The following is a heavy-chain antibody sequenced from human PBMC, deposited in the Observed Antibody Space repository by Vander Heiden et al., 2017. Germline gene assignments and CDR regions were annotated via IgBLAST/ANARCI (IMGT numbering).Heavy chain of an antibody. J-gene: IGHJ4*02. Sequence: EVHLLESGGGLVQPGGSLRLSCAASGFTSTTYPMAWVRQAPGKGLEWVSVISGSGGSTYYADSVKGRFTISRDSSKNTLYLQMDSLRAEDTAVYYCAKVENDDGFWANHGNNSDNWGQGTLVTVSS. V-gene: IGHV3-23*01. CDR1: GFTSTTYP. CDR2: ISGSGGST. D-gene: IGHD3-16*01. CDR3: AKVENDDGFWANHGNNSDN.